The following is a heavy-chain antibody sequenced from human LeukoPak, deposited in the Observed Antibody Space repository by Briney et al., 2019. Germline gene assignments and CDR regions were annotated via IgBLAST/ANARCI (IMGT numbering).Heavy chain of an antibody. CDR2: LNQDGSEK. CDR3: ARNSPERGYSYGPLDNYFDY. D-gene: IGHD5-18*01. V-gene: IGHV3-7*01. J-gene: IGHJ4*02. CDR1: GFTFSNYW. Sequence: PGGSLRLSCAAAGFTFSNYWMNWVRQAPGKGLEWVANLNQDGSEKYYVDSVKGRFTISRDNAKNSLYLQMNSPRAEDTAVYYCARNSPERGYSYGPLDNYFDYWGQGALVTVSS.